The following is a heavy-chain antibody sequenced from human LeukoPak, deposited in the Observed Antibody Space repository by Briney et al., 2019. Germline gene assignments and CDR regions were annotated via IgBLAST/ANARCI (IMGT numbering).Heavy chain of an antibody. CDR2: IWYDGSNK. CDR1: GFTFSSYG. CDR3: ARDGQQWLVFDYYYGMDV. Sequence: AGGSLRLSCAASGFTFSSYGMHWVRQAPGKGLEWVAVIWYDGSNKYYADSVKGRFTISRDNSKNTLYLRMNSLRAEDTAVYYCARDGQQWLVFDYYYGMDVWGKGTTVTVSS. D-gene: IGHD6-19*01. J-gene: IGHJ6*04. V-gene: IGHV3-33*01.